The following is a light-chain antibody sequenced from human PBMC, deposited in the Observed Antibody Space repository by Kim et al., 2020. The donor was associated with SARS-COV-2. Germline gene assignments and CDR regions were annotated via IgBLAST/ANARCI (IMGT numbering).Light chain of an antibody. Sequence: ASVGDTITITCRASEGTGDYVAWYQQKPGKLPNLPISAVSTLREGVTSRFRGTRSGTHYTLTINSLQPEDVATYYCQKYNNVPLTFGGGTKVDIK. V-gene: IGKV1-27*01. CDR1: EGTGDY. CDR2: AVS. J-gene: IGKJ4*01. CDR3: QKYNNVPLT.